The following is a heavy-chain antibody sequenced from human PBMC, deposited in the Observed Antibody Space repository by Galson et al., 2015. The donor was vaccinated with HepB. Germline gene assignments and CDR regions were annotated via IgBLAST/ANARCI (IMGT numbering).Heavy chain of an antibody. CDR2: ISSTRNYI. Sequence: SLRLSCAASGFSFSTYSMDWVRQAPGKGLEWVSSISSTRNYIHYADSVKGRFTISRDNAKNSLYLQMNSLRAEDTAVYYCAREDWGNVYRGQGTLVTVSS. V-gene: IGHV3-21*01. D-gene: IGHD3/OR15-3a*01. CDR3: AREDWGNVY. J-gene: IGHJ4*02. CDR1: GFSFSTYS.